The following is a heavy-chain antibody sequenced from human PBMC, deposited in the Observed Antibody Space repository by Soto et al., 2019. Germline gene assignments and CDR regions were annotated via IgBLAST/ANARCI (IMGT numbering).Heavy chain of an antibody. CDR3: ARVLGYNSSWWRHTAFDI. CDR2: ISAHTGNT. V-gene: IGHV1-18*01. Sequence: GASVKVSCKTSGYTFTNYGISWVRQAPGQGLEWMGWISAHTGNTNYAQKFQGRVTMTTDTSTSTAYMERRSLRSDDTAVYYCARVLGYNSSWWRHTAFDIWGQGTMVTVSS. J-gene: IGHJ3*02. D-gene: IGHD6-13*01. CDR1: GYTFTNYG.